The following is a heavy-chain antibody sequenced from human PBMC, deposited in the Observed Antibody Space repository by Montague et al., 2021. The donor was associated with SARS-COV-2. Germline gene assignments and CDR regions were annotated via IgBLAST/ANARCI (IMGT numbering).Heavy chain of an antibody. V-gene: IGHV2-70*11. CDR2: IVWDDDK. Sequence: PALVKPTQTLTLSCTFSGFSLSTSGMCVSWIRQPPGKALQWLARIVWDDDKYYSTSLKTRLTISKDTSKNQVVLTMTNMDPVDTATYYCARILVAAAGSPVTPWGQATLVTSST. J-gene: IGHJ5*02. D-gene: IGHD6-13*01. CDR1: GFSLSTSGMC. CDR3: ARILVAAAGSPVTP.